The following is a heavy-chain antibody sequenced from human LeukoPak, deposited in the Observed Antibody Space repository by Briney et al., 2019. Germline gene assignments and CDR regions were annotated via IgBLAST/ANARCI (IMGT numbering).Heavy chain of an antibody. V-gene: IGHV4-34*01. CDR2: INHSGST. J-gene: IGHJ6*04. CDR1: GGSFSGYY. CDR3: AGRQGGV. D-gene: IGHD1-26*01. Sequence: SETLSLTCAVYGGSFSGYYWSWIRQPPGKGLEWIGEINHSGSTNYNPSLKSRVTISVDTSKNQFSLKLSSVTAADTAVYYCAGRQGGVWGEGTTVTVSS.